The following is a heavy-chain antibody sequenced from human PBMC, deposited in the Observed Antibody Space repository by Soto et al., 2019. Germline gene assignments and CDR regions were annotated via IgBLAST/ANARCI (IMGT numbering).Heavy chain of an antibody. V-gene: IGHV3-48*03. CDR3: ARAAGIMTRGFHGMDV. CDR2: ISSTSATI. J-gene: IGHJ6*02. Sequence: GGSLRLSCTASGFAFSSYEMNWVRQAPGKGPEWVSYISSTSATIHYVDSVKGRFTISRDNAKNSVYLQMNSLRAEDSAIYYCARAAGIMTRGFHGMDVWGQGTTVTVSS. D-gene: IGHD3-10*01. CDR1: GFAFSSYE.